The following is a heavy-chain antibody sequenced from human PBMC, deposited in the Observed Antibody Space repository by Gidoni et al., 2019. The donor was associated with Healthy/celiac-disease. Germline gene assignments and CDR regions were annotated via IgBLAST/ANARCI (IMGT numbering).Heavy chain of an antibody. Sequence: QLQLQESGPGLVKPSETLSLPCTVSGGSISSSSYYWGWIRQPPGKGLEWIGSIYYSGSTYYNPSLKSRVTISVDTSKNQFSLKLSSVTAADTAVYYCARDGYRMYNWFDPWGQGTLVTFSS. CDR3: ARDGYRMYNWFDP. CDR1: GGSISSSSYY. CDR2: IYYSGST. D-gene: IGHD6-13*01. V-gene: IGHV4-39*02. J-gene: IGHJ5*02.